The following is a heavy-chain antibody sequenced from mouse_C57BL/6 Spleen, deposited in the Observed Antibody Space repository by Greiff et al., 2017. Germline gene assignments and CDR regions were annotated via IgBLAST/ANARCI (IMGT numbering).Heavy chain of an antibody. J-gene: IGHJ3*01. CDR1: GFNIKDDY. V-gene: IGHV14-4*01. CDR2: IDPENGDT. CDR3: TTGYYCGSSYGGIAY. D-gene: IGHD1-1*01. Sequence: VQLQQSGAELVRPGASVKLSCTASGFNIKDDYMHWVKQRPEQGLEWIGWIDPENGDTEYASKFQGKATITADTSSNTAYLQLSSLTSEDTAVYYCTTGYYCGSSYGGIAYWGQGTLVTVSA.